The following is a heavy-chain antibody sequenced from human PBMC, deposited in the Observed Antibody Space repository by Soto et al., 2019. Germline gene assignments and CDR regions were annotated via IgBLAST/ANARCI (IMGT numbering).Heavy chain of an antibody. CDR2: ISPSGNDA. J-gene: IGHJ6*01. CDR1: GFSFDSYV. Sequence: GGSLRLSCAASGFSFDSYVMNWFRQAPGKGLEWVASISPSGNDANYADSVKGRFTISRDNSKKTLSLQMTSLRAEDTAVYYCAKGPISPYGMDVWGQGTSVTVSS. CDR3: AKGPISPYGMDV. V-gene: IGHV3-23*01.